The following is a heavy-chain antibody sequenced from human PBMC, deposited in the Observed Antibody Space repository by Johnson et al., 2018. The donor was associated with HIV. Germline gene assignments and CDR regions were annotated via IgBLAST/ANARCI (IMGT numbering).Heavy chain of an antibody. CDR3: AKERSGSYSGADAFDI. CDR1: GFTFDDYG. Sequence: MMLVESGGRVVRPGESLRLSCAASGFTFDDYGMSWVRQAPGKGLEWVSVIYSGGSTYYADSVKGRFTLSRDNSKNTLYLQMGSLRAEDMAVYYCAKERSGSYSGADAFDIWGQGTMVTVSS. V-gene: IGHV3-66*01. D-gene: IGHD1-26*01. J-gene: IGHJ3*02. CDR2: IYSGGST.